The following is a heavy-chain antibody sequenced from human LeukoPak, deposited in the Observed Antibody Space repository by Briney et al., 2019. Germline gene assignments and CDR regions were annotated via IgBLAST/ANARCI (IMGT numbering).Heavy chain of an antibody. V-gene: IGHV3-74*03. CDR2: ISGDETTT. Sequence: GGSLRLSCAASGFTFSDYWVHWVRQAPGKGLVWVSRISGDETTTTYANSVKGRLTISRDNAKNTVHLQMNSLRAEDTGVYFCTRKLTHFGGDGFDIWGQGTKVTVSS. CDR3: TRKLTHFGGDGFDI. CDR1: GFTFSDYW. D-gene: IGHD5-24*01. J-gene: IGHJ3*02.